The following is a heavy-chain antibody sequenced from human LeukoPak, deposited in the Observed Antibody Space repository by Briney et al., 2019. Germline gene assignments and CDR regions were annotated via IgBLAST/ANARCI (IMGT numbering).Heavy chain of an antibody. CDR1: GFTFSSYS. J-gene: IGHJ3*02. CDR2: ISSSSSYI. Sequence: AGGSLRLSCAASGFTFSSYSMNWVRQAPGKGLEWVSSISSSSSYIYYADSVKGRFTISRDNAKNSLYLQMNSLRAEDTAVYYCARVLEVVPAVSGNAFDIWGQGTMVTVSS. D-gene: IGHD2-2*01. CDR3: ARVLEVVPAVSGNAFDI. V-gene: IGHV3-21*01.